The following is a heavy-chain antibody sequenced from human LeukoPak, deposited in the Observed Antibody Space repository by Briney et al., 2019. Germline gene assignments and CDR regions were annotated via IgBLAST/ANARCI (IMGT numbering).Heavy chain of an antibody. V-gene: IGHV1-18*01. CDR1: GYTFTSYG. Sequence: SSVKVSCKASGYTFTSYGISWVRQAPGQGLEWMGWISAYNGNTNYAQKLQGRVTMTTDTSTSTAYMELRSLRSDDTAVYYCARDKGSGSYYNWFDPWGQGTLVTVSS. J-gene: IGHJ5*02. CDR3: ARDKGSGSYYNWFDP. D-gene: IGHD3-10*01. CDR2: ISAYNGNT.